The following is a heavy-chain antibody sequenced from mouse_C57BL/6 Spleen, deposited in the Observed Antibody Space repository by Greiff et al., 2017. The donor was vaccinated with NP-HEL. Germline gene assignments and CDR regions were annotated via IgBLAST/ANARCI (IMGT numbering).Heavy chain of an antibody. CDR1: GFNIKNTY. J-gene: IGHJ3*01. CDR2: IDPANGNT. D-gene: IGHD1-1*01. CDR3: ARRYYGSSPWFAY. V-gene: IGHV14-3*01. Sequence: VQLQQSVAELVRPGASVKLSCTASGFNIKNTYMHWVKQRPEQGLEWIGRIDPANGNTKYAPKFQGKATITADTSSNTAYLQLSSLTSEDTSIYYCARRYYGSSPWFAYWGQRTLVTVSA.